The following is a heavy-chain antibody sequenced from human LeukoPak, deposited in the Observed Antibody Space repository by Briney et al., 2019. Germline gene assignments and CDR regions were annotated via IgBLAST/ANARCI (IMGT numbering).Heavy chain of an antibody. CDR3: ARAKRQTGVPYWYFDL. V-gene: IGHV4-39*01. J-gene: IGHJ2*01. Sequence: SETLSLTCTVSGGSISSSSYYWGWIRQPPGKGLEWIGSIYYSGSTYYNPSLKSRVTISVDTSKNQFSLKLSSVTAADTAVYYCARAKRQTGVPYWYFDLWGRGTLVTVSS. CDR1: GGSISSSSYY. CDR2: IYYSGST. D-gene: IGHD7-27*01.